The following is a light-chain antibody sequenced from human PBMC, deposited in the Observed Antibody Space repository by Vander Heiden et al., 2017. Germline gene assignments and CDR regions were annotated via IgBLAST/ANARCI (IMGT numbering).Light chain of an antibody. CDR2: DDT. CDR1: NIGSKT. V-gene: IGLV3-21*02. Sequence: SYVLTPPPSVSVAPGQTARIPCGGDNIGSKTVHWYQQRPGRAPVLVVYDDTDRPSGIPERFSGSNSGNTATLTISRVEAGDEADYSCQVWDSTSDPSVVFGGGTKLTVL. CDR3: QVWDSTSDPSVV. J-gene: IGLJ2*01.